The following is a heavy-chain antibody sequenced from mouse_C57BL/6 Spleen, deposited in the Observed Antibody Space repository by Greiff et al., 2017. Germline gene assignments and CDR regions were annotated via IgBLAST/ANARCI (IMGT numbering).Heavy chain of an antibody. V-gene: IGHV1-7*01. CDR1: GYTFTSHW. Sequence: QVQLQQSGAELAKPGASVKLSCKASGYTFTSHWMSWVKQRPGQGLEWIGYINPSSGYTKYNQKFKDKVTLTADKSSSTAYMQLSSLTYEDSTSYNCARKDYDEPHWYLDVWGKGTTVTVSS. D-gene: IGHD2-4*01. J-gene: IGHJ1*03. CDR2: INPSSGYT. CDR3: ARKDYDEPHWYLDV.